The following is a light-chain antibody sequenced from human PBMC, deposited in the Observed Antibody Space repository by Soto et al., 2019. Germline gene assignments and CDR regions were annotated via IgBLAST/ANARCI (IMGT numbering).Light chain of an antibody. J-gene: IGKJ1*01. Sequence: EIVLTQSPGTLSLSPGERATLSCRASQSVSRSYLAWYQQKPGQAPRLLLYGASSRATGIPDRFSGSGSGPDFTLTISRLEPKDFAVYYCQQYVSSPWTFGQGTKVEIK. CDR3: QQYVSSPWT. V-gene: IGKV3-20*01. CDR2: GAS. CDR1: QSVSRSY.